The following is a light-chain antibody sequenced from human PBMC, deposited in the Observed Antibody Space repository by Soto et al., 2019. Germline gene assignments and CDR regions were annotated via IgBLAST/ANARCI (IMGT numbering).Light chain of an antibody. Sequence: SVLTQPPSVSAAPRQKVTISCSGSSSNIGNNYVSWYRQLPGTAPKLVIYDNNKRPSGIPDRFSGSRSGTSATLGITGLQTGDEGDYYCGVWDTSLSAVVFGGGTKLTVL. CDR3: GVWDTSLSAVV. V-gene: IGLV1-51*01. CDR1: SSNIGNNY. J-gene: IGLJ2*01. CDR2: DNN.